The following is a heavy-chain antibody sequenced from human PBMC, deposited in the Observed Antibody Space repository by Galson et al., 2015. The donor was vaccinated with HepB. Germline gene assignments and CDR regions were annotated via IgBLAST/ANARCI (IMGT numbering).Heavy chain of an antibody. Sequence: SLRLSCAASAFTFSTYTMNWVRQAPGKGLEWVSYISSSSHTTFYADSVKGRFTISRDNAKNTLYLQMNSLRAEDTAVYYCAFLRDYVLKPLDYWGQGTLVTDSS. CDR1: AFTFSTYT. D-gene: IGHD3-16*01. J-gene: IGHJ4*02. V-gene: IGHV3-48*04. CDR3: AFLRDYVLKPLDY. CDR2: ISSSSHTT.